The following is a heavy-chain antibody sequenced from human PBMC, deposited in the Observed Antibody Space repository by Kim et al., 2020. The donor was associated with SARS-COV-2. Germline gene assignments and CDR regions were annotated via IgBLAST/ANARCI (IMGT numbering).Heavy chain of an antibody. D-gene: IGHD3-9*01. J-gene: IGHJ5*02. V-gene: IGHV4-39*07. CDR2: IYYSGST. CDR1: GGSISSSSYY. Sequence: SETLSLTCTVSGGSISSSSYYWGWIRQPPGKGLEWIGSIYYSGSTYYNPSLKSRVTISVDTSKNQFSLKLSSVTAADTAVYYCARVNFDALNNWFDPWGQGTLVTVSS. CDR3: ARVNFDALNNWFDP.